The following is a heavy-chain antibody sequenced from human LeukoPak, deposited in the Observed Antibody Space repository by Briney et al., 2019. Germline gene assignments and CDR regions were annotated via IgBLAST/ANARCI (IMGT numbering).Heavy chain of an antibody. D-gene: IGHD3-10*01. Sequence: PGGSLRLSCAASGFTVSSNYMNWVRQAPGKGLEWVPVIYSGGSTYYADSVKGRFTISRDNSKNTLYLQLNSPRAEDTAVYYCARAMVRGEAAFDIWGQGAVVTVSS. CDR3: ARAMVRGEAAFDI. CDR1: GFTVSSNY. J-gene: IGHJ3*02. V-gene: IGHV3-53*01. CDR2: IYSGGST.